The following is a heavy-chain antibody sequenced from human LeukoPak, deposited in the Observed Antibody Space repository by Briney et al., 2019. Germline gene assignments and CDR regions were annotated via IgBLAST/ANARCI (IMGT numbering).Heavy chain of an antibody. D-gene: IGHD1-1*01. CDR1: GFSFRHYA. V-gene: IGHV3-23*01. CDR3: ASASWVSNADAVR. Sequence: GGSLRLSCVASGFSFRHYAMSWVRQAPGRGPEWVSSLRGNDEAFYADSLKDRITLSSDDSRNTVYLHLNDLRAEDTAVYYCASASWVSNADAVRWGQGTQVTVSS. CDR2: LRGNDEA. J-gene: IGHJ4*02.